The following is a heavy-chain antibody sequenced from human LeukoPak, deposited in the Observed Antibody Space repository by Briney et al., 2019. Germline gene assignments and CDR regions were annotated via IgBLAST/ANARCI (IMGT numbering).Heavy chain of an antibody. D-gene: IGHD3-3*01. CDR2: IIPILGIA. V-gene: IGHV1-69*04. CDR3: ASTIFGVVIIDY. Sequence: SVKVSCKASGGTFSSYAISWVRQAPGQGLEWMGRIIPILGIANYAQKFQGRVTITADKSTSTAYMERSSLRSEDTAVYYCASTIFGVVIIDYWGQGTLVTVSS. J-gene: IGHJ4*02. CDR1: GGTFSSYA.